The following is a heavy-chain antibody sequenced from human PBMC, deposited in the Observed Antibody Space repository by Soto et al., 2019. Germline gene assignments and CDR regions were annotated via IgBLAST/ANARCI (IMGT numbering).Heavy chain of an antibody. V-gene: IGHV4-34*01. Sequence: NLSETLSLTCAVYGASLSDNYCNWLRQPPGKGLEWIGEINHSGNTNYNPSLRSRVTISIDTSKNQLSLNLRSVSAADTAVYYCARGRGEFAPGARGTPVPASS. J-gene: IGHJ5*02. CDR3: ARGRGEFAP. D-gene: IGHD2-21*01. CDR2: INHSGNT. CDR1: GASLSDNY.